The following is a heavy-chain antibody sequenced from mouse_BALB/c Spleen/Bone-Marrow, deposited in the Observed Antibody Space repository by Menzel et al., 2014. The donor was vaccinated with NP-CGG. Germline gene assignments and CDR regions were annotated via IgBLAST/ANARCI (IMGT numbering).Heavy chain of an antibody. D-gene: IGHD4-1*01. V-gene: IGHV1-9*01. CDR3: ARWVPYWEFAY. CDR1: GYTFSSYW. CDR2: ILPGSGST. J-gene: IGHJ3*01. Sequence: QVQLQQPGAELMKPGASVKISCKATGYTFSSYWIEWVKQRPGHGLEWIGEILPGSGSTNYNEKFKGKATFTADTSSNTAYMQRSSLTSEDSAVYYCARWVPYWEFAYWGQGTLVTVSA.